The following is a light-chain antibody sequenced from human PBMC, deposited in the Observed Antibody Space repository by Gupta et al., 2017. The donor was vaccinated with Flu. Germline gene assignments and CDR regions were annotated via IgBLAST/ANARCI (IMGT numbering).Light chain of an antibody. CDR3: QQYVNSRT. CDR1: QSLTNNY. V-gene: IGKV3-20*01. Sequence: PGTLSVSPGETATLSCRASQSLTNNYLAWYQQKPGQPLRLLIYDGSSRATGIPDRFSGSGSGTDFTLIISRLEPEDFAVYYCQQYVNSRTFGPGTKVEIK. CDR2: DGS. J-gene: IGKJ1*01.